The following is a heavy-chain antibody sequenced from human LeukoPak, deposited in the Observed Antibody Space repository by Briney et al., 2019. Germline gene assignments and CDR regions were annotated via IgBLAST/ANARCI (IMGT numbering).Heavy chain of an antibody. Sequence: SVKVSCKASGYTFTGYYMHWVRQAPGQGLEWMGGIIPIFGTANYAQKFQDRVTITAVESMSTVYMELSSLRSEDTAVYYCARGWLAETTVVTPYNYWGQGTLVTVSS. V-gene: IGHV1-69*13. CDR2: IIPIFGTA. J-gene: IGHJ4*02. CDR3: ARGWLAETTVVTPYNY. D-gene: IGHD4-23*01. CDR1: GYTFTGYY.